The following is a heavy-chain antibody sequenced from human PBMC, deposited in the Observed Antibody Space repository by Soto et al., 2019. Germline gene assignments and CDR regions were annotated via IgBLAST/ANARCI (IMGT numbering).Heavy chain of an antibody. V-gene: IGHV1-69*13. J-gene: IGHJ6*02. CDR3: ASRGXVDCSSTSCYYYYGMDV. Sequence: SVKVSCKASGYTFNFYGITWVRQAPGQGLEWMGGIIPIFGTANYAQKFQGRVTITADESTSTAYMELSSLRSEDTAVYYCASRGXVDCSSTSCYYYYGMDVWGQGTTVTVSS. CDR2: IIPIFGTA. D-gene: IGHD2-2*01. CDR1: GYTFNFYG.